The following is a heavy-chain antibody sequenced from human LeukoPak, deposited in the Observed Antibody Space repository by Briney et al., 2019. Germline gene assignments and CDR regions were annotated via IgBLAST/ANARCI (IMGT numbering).Heavy chain of an antibody. V-gene: IGHV4-59*01. CDR3: ARGGGYASPIGY. D-gene: IGHD5-12*01. Sequence: PSETLSLTCTLSGGSISTYYWSWIRQPPGRGLEWIGYIYHSGSTNYNPSLKSRVTISVDTSKNQFSLKLSSVTAADTAVYYCARGGGYASPIGYWGQGALVTVSS. CDR1: GGSISTYY. CDR2: IYHSGST. J-gene: IGHJ4*02.